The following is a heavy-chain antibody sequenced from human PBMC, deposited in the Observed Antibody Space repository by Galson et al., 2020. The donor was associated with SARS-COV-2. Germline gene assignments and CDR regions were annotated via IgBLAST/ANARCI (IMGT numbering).Heavy chain of an antibody. V-gene: IGHV3-74*01. CDR3: AREVYSYGFFY. J-gene: IGHJ4*02. CDR2: IKGDGTYI. Sequence: GGSLRLSCAASGFTFSRHWMHWVRQVPGEGLVWVSRIKGDGTYIYYADSVKGRFTISRDNAKNSLYLQMHSLRAEDSAVYYCAREVYSYGFFYGGQGTLVTVSS. D-gene: IGHD5-18*01. CDR1: GFTFSRHW.